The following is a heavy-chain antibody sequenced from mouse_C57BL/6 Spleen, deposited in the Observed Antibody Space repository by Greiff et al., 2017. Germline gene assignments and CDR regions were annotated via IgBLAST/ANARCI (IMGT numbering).Heavy chain of an antibody. CDR2: IYPGDGDT. Sequence: QVQLQQSGAELVKPGASVKISCKASGYAFSSYWLNWVKQRPGKGLEWIGQIYPGDGDTNYNGKFKGKATLTADKSSSTAYMQLSSLTSEDSAVYFCARGDYYDYALSAMDYWGQGTSVTVSS. V-gene: IGHV1-80*01. CDR3: ARGDYYDYALSAMDY. J-gene: IGHJ4*01. D-gene: IGHD2-4*01. CDR1: GYAFSSYW.